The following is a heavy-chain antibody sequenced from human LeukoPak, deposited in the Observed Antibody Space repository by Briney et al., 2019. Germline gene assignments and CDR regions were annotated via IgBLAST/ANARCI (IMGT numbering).Heavy chain of an antibody. Sequence: PGGSLRLSCVVSGFTFSSYAMSWVRQAPGKGLEWVSAITRSGGSTYYADSVKGRFTISRDNSKNTLYLQMNTLRAEDTAVYYCAKESTATYLRSWDYWGQGTLVTVSS. CDR2: ITRSGGST. D-gene: IGHD5/OR15-5a*01. CDR1: GFTFSSYA. V-gene: IGHV3-23*01. CDR3: AKESTATYLRSWDY. J-gene: IGHJ4*02.